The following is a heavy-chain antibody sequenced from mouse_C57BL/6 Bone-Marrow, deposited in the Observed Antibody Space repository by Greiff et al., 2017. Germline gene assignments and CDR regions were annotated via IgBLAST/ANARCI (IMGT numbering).Heavy chain of an antibody. Sequence: VQLLQPGAELVKPGASVKMSCKASGYTFTSYWITWVKQRPGQGLEWIGDIYPGSGSTNYNEKFKSKATLTVDTSSSTAYMQLSSLTSEDSAVYYCARSGRDYALDYWGQGTSVTVSS. CDR2: IYPGSGST. J-gene: IGHJ4*01. CDR3: ARSGRDYALDY. D-gene: IGHD1-1*01. CDR1: GYTFTSYW. V-gene: IGHV1-55*01.